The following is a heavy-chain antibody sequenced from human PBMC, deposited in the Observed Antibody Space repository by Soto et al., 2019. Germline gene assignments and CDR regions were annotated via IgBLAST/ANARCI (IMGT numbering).Heavy chain of an antibody. J-gene: IGHJ6*02. Sequence: PGESLKISCKGSGYSFTSYWIGWVRQMPGKGLEWMGIIYPGDSDTRYSPSFQGQVTISADKSIGTAYLQWSSLKASDTAMYYCARHPYRDYDILTGYYVYYYGMDVWGQGTTVTVSS. CDR2: IYPGDSDT. CDR3: ARHPYRDYDILTGYYVYYYGMDV. CDR1: GYSFTSYW. V-gene: IGHV5-51*01. D-gene: IGHD3-9*01.